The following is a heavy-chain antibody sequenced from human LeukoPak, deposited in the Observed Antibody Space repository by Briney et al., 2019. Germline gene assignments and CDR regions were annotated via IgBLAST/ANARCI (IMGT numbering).Heavy chain of an antibody. D-gene: IGHD3-16*01. CDR3: VRSWGEDY. Sequence: GGSLRLSCAASGFTFSSSRMLWVRQTPGKGLVWVSNINTDGSTTNYADSVKGRFTISRDNAKNTLFLQMNSLRAEDTAIYYCVRSWGEDYWGQGTLVTVSS. CDR2: INTDGSTT. CDR1: GFTFSSSR. J-gene: IGHJ4*02. V-gene: IGHV3-74*01.